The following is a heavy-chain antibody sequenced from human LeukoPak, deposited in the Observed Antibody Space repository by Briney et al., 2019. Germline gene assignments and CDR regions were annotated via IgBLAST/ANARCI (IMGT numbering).Heavy chain of an antibody. CDR1: GGSISGSSYY. CDR3: ARHFSAYDIVYYGLDV. CDR2: IYYSGSA. D-gene: IGHD2-15*01. Sequence: SETLSLTCTVSGGSISGSSYYWGWIRQPPGKGLEWIGSIYYSGSAYYNPSLNSRVTISIDTSKNQFSLKLSSVTAADTAVYYCARHFSAYDIVYYGLDVWGQGTTVTVSS. V-gene: IGHV4-39*01. J-gene: IGHJ6*02.